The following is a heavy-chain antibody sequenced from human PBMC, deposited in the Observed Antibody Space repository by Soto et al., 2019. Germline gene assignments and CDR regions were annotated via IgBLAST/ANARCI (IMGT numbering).Heavy chain of an antibody. V-gene: IGHV1-3*01. J-gene: IGHJ3*02. CDR3: AGGYSSGWYDAFDI. CDR2: INAGNGNT. Sequence: SVKVPCTASGYTLTIYAMPWVRQAPGQRLEWMGWINAGNGNTKYSQKFQGRVTITRDTSASTAYMELSSLRSEDTAVYYCAGGYSSGWYDAFDIWGQGTMVPVSS. D-gene: IGHD6-19*01. CDR1: GYTLTIYA.